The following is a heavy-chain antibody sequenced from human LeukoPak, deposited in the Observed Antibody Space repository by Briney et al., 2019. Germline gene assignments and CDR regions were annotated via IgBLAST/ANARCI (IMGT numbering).Heavy chain of an antibody. J-gene: IGHJ2*01. CDR2: IYYSGST. CDR1: GGSISSYY. CDR3: ARDGDYGAYFDL. D-gene: IGHD4-17*01. V-gene: IGHV4-59*12. Sequence: PSETLSLTCTVSGGSISSYYWSWIRQPPGKGLEWIGYIYYSGSTNYNPSLKSRVTISVDTSKNQLSLKLSSVTAADTAVYYCARDGDYGAYFDLWGRGTLVTVSS.